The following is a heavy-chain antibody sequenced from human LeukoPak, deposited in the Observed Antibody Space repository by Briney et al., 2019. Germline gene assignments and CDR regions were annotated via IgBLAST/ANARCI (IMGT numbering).Heavy chain of an antibody. CDR1: GFTFSTYP. Sequence: GGSLRLSCAASGFTFSTYPMHWVRQAPGKGLEWVAVISYDGSATSYADSVKGRFTISRDNAKNSLYLQMNSLRAEDTALYYCARSGATGAFDIWGQGTMVTVSS. CDR2: ISYDGSAT. CDR3: ARSGATGAFDI. V-gene: IGHV3-30*04. D-gene: IGHD5-12*01. J-gene: IGHJ3*02.